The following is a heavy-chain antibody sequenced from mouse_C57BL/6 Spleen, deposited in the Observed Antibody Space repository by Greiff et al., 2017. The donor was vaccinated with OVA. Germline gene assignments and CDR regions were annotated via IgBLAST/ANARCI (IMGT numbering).Heavy chain of an antibody. CDR2: IDPSDSVT. Sequence: QVQLQQPGAELVRPGSSVKLSCKASGYTFTSYWMHWVKQRPIQGLEWIGNIDPSDSVTHYNQKFKDKATLTVDKSSSTAYMQLSSLTSEDSAVYYCARPAGRTSFAYWGQGTLVTVSA. J-gene: IGHJ3*01. CDR3: ARPAGRTSFAY. CDR1: GYTFTSYW. V-gene: IGHV1-52*01.